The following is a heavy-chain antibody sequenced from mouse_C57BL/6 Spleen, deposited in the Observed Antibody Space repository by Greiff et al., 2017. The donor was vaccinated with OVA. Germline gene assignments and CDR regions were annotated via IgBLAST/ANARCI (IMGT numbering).Heavy chain of an antibody. CDR3: ARGATGDYFDY. D-gene: IGHD3-1*01. Sequence: QVHVKQSGAELVRPGTSVKMSCKASGYTFTNYWIGWAKQRPGHGLEWIGDIYPGGGYTNYNEKFKGKATLTADKSSSTAYMQFSSLTSEDSAIYYCARGATGDYFDYWGQGTTLTVSS. J-gene: IGHJ2*01. CDR1: GYTFTNYW. V-gene: IGHV1-63*01. CDR2: IYPGGGYT.